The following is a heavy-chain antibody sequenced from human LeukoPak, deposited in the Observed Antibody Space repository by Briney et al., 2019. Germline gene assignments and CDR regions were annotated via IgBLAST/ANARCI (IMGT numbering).Heavy chain of an antibody. CDR3: ARTGYCSSTSCYSGFDY. Sequence: ASVKVSCKASGYTFTSYGISWVRQAPGQGLEWMGWISAYNGNTNYAQKLQGRVTMTTGTSTSTAYMELRSLRSDDTAVYYCARTGYCSSTSCYSGFDYWGQGTLVTVSS. V-gene: IGHV1-18*01. D-gene: IGHD2-2*02. CDR1: GYTFTSYG. J-gene: IGHJ4*02. CDR2: ISAYNGNT.